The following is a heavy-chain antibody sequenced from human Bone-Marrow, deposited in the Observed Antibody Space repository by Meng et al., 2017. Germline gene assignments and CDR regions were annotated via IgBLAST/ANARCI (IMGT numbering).Heavy chain of an antibody. Sequence: QVQLQQWGAGLLKPSETLSLTCAVYGGSFSGYYWSWIRQPPGKGLEWIGEINHSGSTSYNPSLKSRVTISVDTSKNQFSLKLSSVTAADTAVYYCARGVVRNWNYLPWGQGTLVTVSS. CDR2: INHSGST. CDR1: GGSFSGYY. CDR3: ARGVVRNWNYLP. V-gene: IGHV4-34*01. J-gene: IGHJ5*02. D-gene: IGHD1-7*01.